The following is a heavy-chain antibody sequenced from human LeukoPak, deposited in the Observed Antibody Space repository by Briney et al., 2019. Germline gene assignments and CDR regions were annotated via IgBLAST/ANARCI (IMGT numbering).Heavy chain of an antibody. V-gene: IGHV5-51*01. J-gene: IGHJ4*02. CDR1: GYSFTSYW. D-gene: IGHD4-23*01. CDR3: AGHPNYGGNPGPVDY. CDR2: IYPGDSDT. Sequence: GESLKISCKGSGYSFTSYWVAWVRQMPGKGLEWMGVIYPGDSDTRYSPSFQGQVTISADKSISTPYLQWSSLKASDTAMYYCAGHPNYGGNPGPVDYWGQGTLVTVSS.